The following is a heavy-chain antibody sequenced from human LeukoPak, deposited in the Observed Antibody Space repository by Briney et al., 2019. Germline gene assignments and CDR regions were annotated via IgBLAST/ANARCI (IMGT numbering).Heavy chain of an antibody. CDR3: AKDRENYYDSSGYYKIASYFDY. CDR1: GFTFDDYG. J-gene: IGHJ4*02. V-gene: IGHV3-30*02. Sequence: PGGSLRLSCAASGFTFDDYGMSWVRQAPGKGLEWVAFIRYDGSNKYYADSVKGRFTISRDNSKNTLYLQMNSLRAEDTAVYYCAKDRENYYDSSGYYKIASYFDYWGQGTLVTVSS. CDR2: IRYDGSNK. D-gene: IGHD3-22*01.